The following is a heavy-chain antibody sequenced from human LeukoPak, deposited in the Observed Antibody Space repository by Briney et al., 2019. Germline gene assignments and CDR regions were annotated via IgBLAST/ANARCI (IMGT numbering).Heavy chain of an antibody. CDR3: AREPTYSIPYYCDY. J-gene: IGHJ4*02. CDR2: ISYDGSNK. V-gene: IGHV3-30*03. Sequence: GGSLRLSCAASGFTFSSYGMHWVRQAPGKGLEWVAVISYDGSNKYYADSVKGRFTISRDNSKNTLYLQMNSLRAEDTSVYYCAREPTYSIPYYCDYWGQGTVVSVSS. D-gene: IGHD4-11*01. CDR1: GFTFSSYG.